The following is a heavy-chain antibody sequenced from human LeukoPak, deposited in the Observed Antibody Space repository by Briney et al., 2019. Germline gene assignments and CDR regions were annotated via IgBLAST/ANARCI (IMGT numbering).Heavy chain of an antibody. D-gene: IGHD3-9*01. CDR1: GYSISSGYY. CDR2: IYHSGST. V-gene: IGHV4-38-2*02. Sequence: PSETLSLTCAVSGYSISSGYYWGWIWQPPGKGLEWIGSIYHSGSTYYNPSLKSPVTISVDTSKNQFTLKLSSVTAADTAVYYCAREGHCDWLAHDAFDIWGQGTMVTVSS. CDR3: AREGHCDWLAHDAFDI. J-gene: IGHJ3*02.